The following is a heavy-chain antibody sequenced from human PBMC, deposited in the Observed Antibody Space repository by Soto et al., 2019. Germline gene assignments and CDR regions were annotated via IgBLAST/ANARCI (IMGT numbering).Heavy chain of an antibody. V-gene: IGHV1-69*02. CDR3: ARSIAVAGNFDY. J-gene: IGHJ4*02. CDR2: IIPILGIA. Sequence: QVQLVQSGAEVKKPGSSVKVSCKASGGTFSSYTISWVRQAPGQGLEWMGRIIPILGIANYAQKFQGRVTITADKSTSTAYMEVSSLRSEDTAVYYCARSIAVAGNFDYWGQGTLVTVSS. CDR1: GGTFSSYT. D-gene: IGHD6-19*01.